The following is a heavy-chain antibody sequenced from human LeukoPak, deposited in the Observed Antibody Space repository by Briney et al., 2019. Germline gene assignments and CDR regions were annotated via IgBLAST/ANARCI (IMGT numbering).Heavy chain of an antibody. CDR2: INPNSGGT. CDR3: ARGRAGTNDDWFDP. D-gene: IGHD1-7*01. J-gene: IGHJ5*02. Sequence: ASVKVSCKASGYTFTNYYMHWVRQAPGQGLEWMGRINPNSGGTNYAQKFQGRVTMTRDTSISTAYMELSRLRSDDTAVYYCARGRAGTNDDWFDPWGQGTLVTVSS. CDR1: GYTFTNYY. V-gene: IGHV1-2*06.